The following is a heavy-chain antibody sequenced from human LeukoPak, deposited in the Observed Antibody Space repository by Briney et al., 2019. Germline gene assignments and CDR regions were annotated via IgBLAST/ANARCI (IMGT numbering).Heavy chain of an antibody. CDR1: GYSINDGYY. CDR2: IYHSGNT. CDR3: ARERLGEFDY. J-gene: IGHJ4*02. D-gene: IGHD3-16*01. V-gene: IGHV4-38-2*02. Sequence: SETLSLTCTVSGYSINDGYYWGWIRQPPGKGLEWIGSIYHSGNTYYNPSLKSRVTISVDTSKNQFSLKLSSVTAADTAVYYCARERLGEFDYWGQGTLVTVSS.